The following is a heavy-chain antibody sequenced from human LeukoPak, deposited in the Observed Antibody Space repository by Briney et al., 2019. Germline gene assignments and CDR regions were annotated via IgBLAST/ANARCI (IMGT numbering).Heavy chain of an antibody. Sequence: GRALRLSCVASGFTFGSYGMHWVRQAPGKGLEWVAVISYDRSRIYYANSVKGRFTISRDDSKNILYLQMSSLREEDTAVYYCAKAPWEIVPAYFFDHWGQGTLVTVSS. V-gene: IGHV3-30*18. D-gene: IGHD2-15*01. J-gene: IGHJ4*02. CDR2: ISYDRSRI. CDR3: AKAPWEIVPAYFFDH. CDR1: GFTFGSYG.